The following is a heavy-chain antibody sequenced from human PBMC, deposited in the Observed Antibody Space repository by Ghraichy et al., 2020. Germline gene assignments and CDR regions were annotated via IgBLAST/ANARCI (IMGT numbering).Heavy chain of an antibody. J-gene: IGHJ4*02. CDR3: ARETVDTAMAMGYYFDY. V-gene: IGHV3-48*02. CDR2: ISSSSSTI. Sequence: LSLTCAASGFTFSSYSMNWVRQAPGKGLEWVSYISSSSSTIYYADSVKGRFTISRDNAKNSLYLQMNSLRDEDTAVYYCARETVDTAMAMGYYFDYWGQGTLVTVSS. CDR1: GFTFSSYS. D-gene: IGHD5-18*01.